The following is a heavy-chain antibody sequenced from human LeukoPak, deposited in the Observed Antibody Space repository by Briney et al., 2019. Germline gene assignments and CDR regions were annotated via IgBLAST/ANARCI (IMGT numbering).Heavy chain of an antibody. CDR3: AKGSGGSCHSATDY. V-gene: IGHV3-23*01. J-gene: IGHJ4*02. CDR2: ICGSSSST. D-gene: IGHD2-15*01. CDR1: GFSFSSYA. Sequence: PGGSLRLSCAASGFSFSSYAMNWARQAPGKGLEWVSVICGSSSSTYYVDSVKGRFTISRDNSKNTLYLQMNSLRAEDTAIYYCAKGSGGSCHSATDYWGQGTLVTVSS.